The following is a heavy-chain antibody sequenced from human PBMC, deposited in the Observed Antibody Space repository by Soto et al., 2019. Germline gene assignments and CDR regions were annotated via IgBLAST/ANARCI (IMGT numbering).Heavy chain of an antibody. Sequence: QVQLQQWGAGLLKPSETLSLTCAVYGGSFSGYYWSWIRQPPGKGLEWIGEINHSGSTNYNPSLKSRVTISVDTSKHQFSLKLSSVTAADTAVYYCARDNRVAQPWIQLWLDRQNWFDPWGQGTLVTVSS. CDR1: GGSFSGYY. D-gene: IGHD5-18*01. CDR3: ARDNRVAQPWIQLWLDRQNWFDP. J-gene: IGHJ5*02. CDR2: INHSGST. V-gene: IGHV4-34*01.